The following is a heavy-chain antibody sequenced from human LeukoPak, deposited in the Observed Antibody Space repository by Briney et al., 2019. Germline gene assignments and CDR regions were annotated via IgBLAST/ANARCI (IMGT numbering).Heavy chain of an antibody. CDR3: AKAVRFRELFNY. J-gene: IGHJ4*02. CDR1: GFTFTNYA. V-gene: IGHV3-23*01. D-gene: IGHD3-10*01. CDR2: ISGSGGSS. Sequence: GGSLRLSCAASGFTFTNYAMSWVRQAPGKGLEWVAAISGSGGSSYYSDSVRGRFTISRDNPKNTLYLQMNSLRAEDTAVYYCAKAVRFRELFNYWGQGTLVTVSS.